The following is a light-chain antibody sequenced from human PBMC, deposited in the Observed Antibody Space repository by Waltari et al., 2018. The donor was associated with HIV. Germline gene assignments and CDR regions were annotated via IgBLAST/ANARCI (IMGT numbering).Light chain of an antibody. CDR3: GTWDNTLIAFWM. CDR1: SSTIGNNS. CDR2: DNN. J-gene: IGLJ3*02. V-gene: IGLV1-51*01. Sequence: QSVLTQPPSVSAAPGQSVTIPCFGGSSTIGNNSVTWSQQLPGKPPKLLIYDNNKRPSGSPDRFSASKSGTSATLGITGVQTADEADYYCGTWDNTLIAFWMFGGGTKLTVL.